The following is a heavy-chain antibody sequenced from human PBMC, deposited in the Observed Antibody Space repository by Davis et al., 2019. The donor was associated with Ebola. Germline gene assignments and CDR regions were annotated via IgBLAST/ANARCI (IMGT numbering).Heavy chain of an antibody. Sequence: AASVKVSCKASGYTFTSYAMHWVRQAPGQRLEWMGWINAGNGNTKYSQKFQGRVTITRDTSASTAYMELSSLRSEDTAVYYYARGVAAADYYFDYWGQGTLVTVSS. CDR3: ARGVAAADYYFDY. D-gene: IGHD6-13*01. CDR2: INAGNGNT. V-gene: IGHV1-3*01. CDR1: GYTFTSYA. J-gene: IGHJ4*02.